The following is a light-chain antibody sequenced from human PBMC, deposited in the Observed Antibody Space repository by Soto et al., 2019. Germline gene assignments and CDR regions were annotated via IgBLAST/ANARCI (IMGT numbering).Light chain of an antibody. CDR2: GNS. Sequence: QLVLTQPPSVSGAPGQRVTISCTESSSNIGAGYDVHWYQQLPGTAPKLLIYGNSNRPSGFPDRFSGSKSGTSASLAITGLQAEDEADYYCQSYDSSLSGWVFGGGTKVTVL. CDR3: QSYDSSLSGWV. V-gene: IGLV1-40*01. CDR1: SSNIGAGYD. J-gene: IGLJ3*02.